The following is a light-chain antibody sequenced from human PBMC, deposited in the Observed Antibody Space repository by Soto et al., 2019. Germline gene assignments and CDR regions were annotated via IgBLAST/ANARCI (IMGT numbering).Light chain of an antibody. V-gene: IGLV2-8*01. J-gene: IGLJ1*01. Sequence: QSALTQPPSASGSPGQSVTISCTGTRRDVGGCKFVSWYQQYPGKAPKLIIYEVSKRPSGVPDRFSGSKSGNTAALTVSGLQAEDEADYYCSSCAGSNNPYVFGTGTKLTVL. CDR3: SSCAGSNNPYV. CDR1: RRDVGGCKF. CDR2: EVS.